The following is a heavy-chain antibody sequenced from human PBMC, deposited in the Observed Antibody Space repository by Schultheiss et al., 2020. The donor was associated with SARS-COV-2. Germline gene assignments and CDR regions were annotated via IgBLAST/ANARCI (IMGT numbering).Heavy chain of an antibody. Sequence: GGSLRLSCAASGFTFSSYAMHWVRQAPGKGLEWVSVIYSCGSTYYADSVKGRFTISRDNSKNTLYLQMNSLRAEDTAVYYCATDAWWHDAFDIWGQGTMVTVSS. J-gene: IGHJ3*02. CDR3: ATDAWWHDAFDI. V-gene: IGHV3-66*02. CDR2: IYSCGST. D-gene: IGHD2-15*01. CDR1: GFTFSSYA.